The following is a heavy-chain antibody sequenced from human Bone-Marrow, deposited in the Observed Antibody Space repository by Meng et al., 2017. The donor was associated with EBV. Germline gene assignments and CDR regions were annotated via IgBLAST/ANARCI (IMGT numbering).Heavy chain of an antibody. J-gene: IGHJ4*02. Sequence: QLQLVRSAAAGKGPGSSEKVSCKTSGGNLRNYAISWVRQAPGQGLEWLGGLIPMLGAQNYAQKFQGRVTITADESTSTHYMDLNSLRSEDTAVYYCASESGRGYTPDYWGQGTLVTVSS. CDR2: LIPMLGAQ. D-gene: IGHD3-10*01. CDR1: GGNLRNYA. V-gene: IGHV1-69*01. CDR3: ASESGRGYTPDY.